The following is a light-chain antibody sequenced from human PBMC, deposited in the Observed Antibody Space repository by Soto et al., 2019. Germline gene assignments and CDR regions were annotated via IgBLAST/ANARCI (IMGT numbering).Light chain of an antibody. Sequence: QPVLTQPPSASGTPGQRVTISCSGSSSNIGTNYVYWYQQLPGAAPNVLIYRDNQRPSGVPDRFSGAKSGTSASLAISGLRSEDEAEYYCATWDDSLSGRWVFGGGTKVTVL. CDR3: ATWDDSLSGRWV. CDR2: RDN. V-gene: IGLV1-47*01. J-gene: IGLJ3*02. CDR1: SSNIGTNY.